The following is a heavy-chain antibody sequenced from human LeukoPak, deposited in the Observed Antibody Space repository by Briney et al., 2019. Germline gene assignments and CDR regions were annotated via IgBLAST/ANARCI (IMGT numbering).Heavy chain of an antibody. D-gene: IGHD3-22*01. V-gene: IGHV4-34*01. J-gene: IGHJ4*02. CDR2: TNHSGST. Sequence: SETLSLTCTVSGGSISSYYWNWIRQPPGKGLEWIGETNHSGSTNYNPSLKSRVTISVDTSKNQFSLKLSSVTAADTAVYYCARGYYPDYWGQGTLVTVSS. CDR1: GGSISSYY. CDR3: ARGYYPDY.